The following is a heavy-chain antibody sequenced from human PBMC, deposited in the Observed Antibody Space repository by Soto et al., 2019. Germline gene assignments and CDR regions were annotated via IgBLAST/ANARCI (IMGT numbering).Heavy chain of an antibody. CDR2: IYYRGNA. J-gene: IGHJ4*02. D-gene: IGHD3-9*01. Sequence: QLQLQESGPGLVKPSETLSLTCSVSDDSINSDKYYWSWIRQPPGKGLEWIGSIYYRGNAYYNPSPQTRVTISLDKSKSQFSLKLNSVTAADSAVYFCARLEGLATISYYFDFWGPGALVTVSS. V-gene: IGHV4-39*01. CDR3: ARLEGLATISYYFDF. CDR1: DDSINSDKYY.